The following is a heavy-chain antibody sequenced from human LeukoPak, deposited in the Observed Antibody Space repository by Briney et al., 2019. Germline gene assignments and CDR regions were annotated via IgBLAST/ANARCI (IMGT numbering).Heavy chain of an antibody. Sequence: PSETLSLTCTVSGGSISSYYWSWIRQPPGKGLEWIGYIYYSGSTNYKSSLKSRVTISVDTSKNQFSLKLSSVTAADTAVYYCARDRAYYYDSSGYPRSGWFDPWGQGTLVTVSS. J-gene: IGHJ5*02. CDR3: ARDRAYYYDSSGYPRSGWFDP. CDR1: GGSISSYY. D-gene: IGHD3-22*01. V-gene: IGHV4-59*01. CDR2: IYYSGST.